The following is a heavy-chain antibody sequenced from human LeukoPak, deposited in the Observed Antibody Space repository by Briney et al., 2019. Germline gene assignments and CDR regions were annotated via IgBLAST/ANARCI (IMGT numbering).Heavy chain of an antibody. Sequence: ASVKVSCKASGYTFTSYDINWVRQATGQGLEWMGWMNPNSGNTGYAQKFQGRVTMTRNTSISTAYMELSSLRSEDTAVYYCASPRTYSIGDAFDIWGQGTMVTVSS. D-gene: IGHD6-25*01. CDR1: GYTFTSYD. CDR3: ASPRTYSIGDAFDI. CDR2: MNPNSGNT. J-gene: IGHJ3*02. V-gene: IGHV1-8*01.